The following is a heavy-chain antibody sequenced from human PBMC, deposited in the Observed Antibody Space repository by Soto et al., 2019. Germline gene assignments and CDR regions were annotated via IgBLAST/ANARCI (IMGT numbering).Heavy chain of an antibody. CDR3: ARDLGYCVSTSCYLFDP. D-gene: IGHD2-2*03. V-gene: IGHV3-48*02. J-gene: IGHJ5*02. CDR1: GFTFSGYN. CDR2: ISSSSSTK. Sequence: GESLKISCAASGFTFSGYNMNWVRQAPGKGLEWVSYISSSSSTKYYADSVKGRFTISRDNPKNSLYLQMNSLRDEDTAVYYCARDLGYCVSTSCYLFDPWGQGTLVTVSS.